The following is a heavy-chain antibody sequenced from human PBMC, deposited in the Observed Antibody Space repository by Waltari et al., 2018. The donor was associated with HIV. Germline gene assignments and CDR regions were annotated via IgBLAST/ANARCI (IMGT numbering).Heavy chain of an antibody. CDR2: IKEDGSEK. CDR3: VRGGTTVLRY. V-gene: IGHV3-7*01. Sequence: EVQLVESGGGLVQPGGSLRLSCEASGFTFRAYWTSWVRQAPGKGLEWVAKIKEDGSEKYFVDSVKGRFTISRDNAKNSLFLQMNSLRAEDTAVYYCVRGGTTVLRYWGQGTQVTVSS. J-gene: IGHJ4*02. D-gene: IGHD1-1*01. CDR1: GFTFRAYW.